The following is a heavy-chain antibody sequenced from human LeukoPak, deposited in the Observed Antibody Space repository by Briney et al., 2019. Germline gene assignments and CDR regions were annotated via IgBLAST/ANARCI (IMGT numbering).Heavy chain of an antibody. Sequence: ESGPTLVNPTEALTLTCTVSGFSLSNARMGVSWIRQPPGKALEWLAHIFSNDEKSYSTSLKSRLTISKDTSKSQVVLTMTNMDPVDTATYYCARLRGYSGYERVYFDYWGQGTLVTVSS. CDR2: IFSNDEK. D-gene: IGHD5-12*01. CDR3: ARLRGYSGYERVYFDY. J-gene: IGHJ4*02. CDR1: GFSLSNARMG. V-gene: IGHV2-26*01.